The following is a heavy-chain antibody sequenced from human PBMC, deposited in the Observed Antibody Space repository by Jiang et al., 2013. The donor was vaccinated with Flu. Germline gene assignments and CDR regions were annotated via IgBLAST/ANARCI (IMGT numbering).Heavy chain of an antibody. CDR2: IYHSGST. D-gene: IGHD2-21*01. Sequence: QLVESGPGLVKPSETLSLTCAVSGYSISSGYYWGWIRQPPGKGLEWIGSIYHSGSTYYNPSLKSRVTISVDTSKNQFSLKLSSVTAADTAVYYCARGVVEEDWFDPWGQGTLVTVSS. CDR1: GYSISSGYY. J-gene: IGHJ5*02. CDR3: ARGVVEEDWFDP. V-gene: IGHV4-38-2*01.